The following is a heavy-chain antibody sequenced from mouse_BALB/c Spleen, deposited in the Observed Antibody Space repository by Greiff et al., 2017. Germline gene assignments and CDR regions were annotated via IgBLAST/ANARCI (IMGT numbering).Heavy chain of an antibody. D-gene: IGHD2-4*01. CDR2: IYPGDGDT. V-gene: IGHV1-87*01. CDR1: GYTFTSYW. Sequence: QVQLKESGAELARPGASVKLSCKASGYTFTSYWMQWVKQRPGQGLEWIGAIYPGDGDTRYTQKFKGKATLTADKSSSTAYMQLSSLASEDSAVYYCARFYYDYDGAGYAMDYWGQGTSVTVSS. J-gene: IGHJ4*01. CDR3: ARFYYDYDGAGYAMDY.